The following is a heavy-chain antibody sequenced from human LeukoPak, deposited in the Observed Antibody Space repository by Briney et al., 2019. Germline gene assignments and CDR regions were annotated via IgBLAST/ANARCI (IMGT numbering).Heavy chain of an antibody. CDR3: ARGLTSYYDSSGYW. D-gene: IGHD3-22*01. CDR1: GFTFSSYE. J-gene: IGHJ4*02. CDR2: ISSTGTNI. V-gene: IGHV3-48*03. Sequence: GGSLRLSCAASGFTFSSYEMNWVRQAPGKGLEWLSYISSTGTNIYYADSVKGRFAISRDNAKNSLYLQMNSLRAEDTAVYYCARGLTSYYDSSGYWGGQGTLVTVSS.